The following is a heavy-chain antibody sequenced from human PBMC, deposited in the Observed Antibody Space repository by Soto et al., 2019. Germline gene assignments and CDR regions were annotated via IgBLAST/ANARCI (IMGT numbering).Heavy chain of an antibody. J-gene: IGHJ4*02. Sequence: SETLSLTCTVSGGSISSYYWSWIRQPPGKGLEWIGYIYYSGSTNYNPSLKSRVTISVDTSKNQFSLKLSSVTAADTAVYYCARHEILYGDYDYWGQGTLVTVPS. D-gene: IGHD4-17*01. CDR2: IYYSGST. V-gene: IGHV4-59*08. CDR3: ARHEILYGDYDY. CDR1: GGSISSYY.